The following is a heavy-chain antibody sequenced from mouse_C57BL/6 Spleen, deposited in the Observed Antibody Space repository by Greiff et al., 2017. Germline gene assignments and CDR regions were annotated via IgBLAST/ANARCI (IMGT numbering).Heavy chain of an antibody. V-gene: IGHV1-54*01. CDR1: GYAFTNYL. CDR3: ARWVVAHWYFDV. D-gene: IGHD1-1*01. CDR2: INPGSGGT. Sequence: VQLQESGAELVRPGTSVKVSCKASGYAFTNYLIEWVKQRPGQGLEWIGVINPGSGGTNYNEKFKGKATLTADKSSSTAYMQLSSLTSEDSAVYFCARWVVAHWYFDVWGTGTTVTVSS. J-gene: IGHJ1*03.